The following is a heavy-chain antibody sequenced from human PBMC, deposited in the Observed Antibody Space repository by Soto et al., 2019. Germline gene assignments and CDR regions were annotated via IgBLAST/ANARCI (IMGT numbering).Heavy chain of an antibody. CDR2: IIPILGIA. D-gene: IGHD4-17*01. CDR1: GGTFSSYT. V-gene: IGHV1-69*02. Sequence: QVQLVQSGAEVKKPGSSVKVSCKASGGTFSSYTISWVRQAPGQGLEWMGRIIPILGIANYAQKVQGRVTITADKSTSTAYMGLSGLGSEDTAVYYGARVDYGDSYWGQGTLVTVSS. CDR3: ARVDYGDSY. J-gene: IGHJ4*02.